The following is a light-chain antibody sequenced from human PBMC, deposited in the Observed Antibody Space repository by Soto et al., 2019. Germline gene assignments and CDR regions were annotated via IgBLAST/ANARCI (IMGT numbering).Light chain of an antibody. Sequence: PLPPPASVSGSPGQSNTISCTGTSSHVGPYNFFSSYQHHPDQAPNLMISEVSSRPSGVSDGFSGSKSGNTASLTISRLQAENEADYYCASLTTTSFVFGTGTKVTVL. J-gene: IGLJ1*01. CDR3: ASLTTTSFV. CDR2: EVS. V-gene: IGLV2-14*01. CDR1: SSHVGPYNF.